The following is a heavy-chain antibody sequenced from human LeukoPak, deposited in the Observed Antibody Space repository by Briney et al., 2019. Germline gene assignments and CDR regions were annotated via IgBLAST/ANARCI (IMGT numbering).Heavy chain of an antibody. Sequence: GRSLRLSCEASGFTFNTYGMHWVRQAPGKGLEWLAVISYDERNKYYADSVKGRFTISRDNSKNTLYLQMSSLRPEDTAVYYCANGAVYCTSPKYPTGSAPSCFAHGGQGTLVTVSS. D-gene: IGHD2-2*01. J-gene: IGHJ4*02. CDR3: ANGAVYCTSPKYPTGSAPSCFAH. CDR1: GFTFNTYG. V-gene: IGHV3-30*18. CDR2: ISYDERNK.